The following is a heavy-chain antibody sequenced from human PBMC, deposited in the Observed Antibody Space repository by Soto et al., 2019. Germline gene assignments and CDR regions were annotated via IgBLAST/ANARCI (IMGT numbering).Heavy chain of an antibody. J-gene: IGHJ4*02. CDR2: IYYSGST. Sequence: SETLSLTCTVSGGSISSYYWSWIRQPPGKGLEWIGYIYYSGSTNYNPSLKSRATISVDTSKNQFSLKLSSVTAADTAVYYCARGGYYYDSSGYFFYWGQGTLVTVSS. V-gene: IGHV4-59*01. CDR3: ARGGYYYDSSGYFFY. D-gene: IGHD3-22*01. CDR1: GGSISSYY.